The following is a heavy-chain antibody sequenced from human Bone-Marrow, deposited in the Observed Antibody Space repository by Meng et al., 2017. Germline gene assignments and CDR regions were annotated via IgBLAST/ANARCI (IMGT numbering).Heavy chain of an antibody. CDR2: INHSGST. V-gene: IGHV4-34*01. Sequence: QVQVQQWGAGLLKPSETLSLTCAFYGGSLSTYDWSWSRQPPGKGLEWLGQINHSGSTNDNPSLKSRVTISIDTSRNQLSLKLSSVTAADTAVYYCRLAYCMGDCVDYWGQGTLVTVSS. CDR1: GGSLSTYD. J-gene: IGHJ4*02. D-gene: IGHD2-21*01. CDR3: RLAYCMGDCVDY.